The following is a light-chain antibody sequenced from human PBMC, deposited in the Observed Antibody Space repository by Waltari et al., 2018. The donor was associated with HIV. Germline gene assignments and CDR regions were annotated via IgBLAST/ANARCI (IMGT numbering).Light chain of an antibody. CDR1: SVGSAN. Sequence: SFVLTQPPSVSVAPGNTATITCGGNSVGSANVHWFQQRPGQPPVLVRYYNTDRPSGIPERFSGSNSGNTATLTINRVEAGDEADYYCQVSDNGGDSFGGGTKLTVL. CDR3: QVSDNGGDS. CDR2: YNT. J-gene: IGLJ2*01. V-gene: IGLV3-21*04.